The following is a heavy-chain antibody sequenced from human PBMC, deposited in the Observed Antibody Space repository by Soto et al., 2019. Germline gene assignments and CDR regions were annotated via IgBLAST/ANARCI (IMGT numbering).Heavy chain of an antibody. V-gene: IGHV1-46*01. CDR2: INPSGGST. CDR3: ARLYCGGDCYENYYYYYGMDV. J-gene: IGHJ6*02. D-gene: IGHD2-21*02. CDR1: GDTFTSYY. Sequence: ASVKVSCKASGDTFTSYYMHWVRQAPGQGLEWMGIINPSGGSTSYAQKFQGRVTMTRDTSTSTVYMELSSLRSEDTAVYYCARLYCGGDCYENYYYYYGMDVWGQGTTVTVSS.